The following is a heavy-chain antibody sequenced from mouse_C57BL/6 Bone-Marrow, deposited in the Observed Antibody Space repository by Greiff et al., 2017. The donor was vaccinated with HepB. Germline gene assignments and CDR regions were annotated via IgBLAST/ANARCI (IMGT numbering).Heavy chain of an antibody. CDR2: IYPRSGNT. CDR3: ARLITTVPRCFDV. D-gene: IGHD1-1*01. CDR1: GYTFTSYG. V-gene: IGHV1-81*01. J-gene: IGHJ1*03. Sequence: QVQLKQSGAELARPGASVKLSCKASGYTFTSYGISWVKQRTGQGLEWIGEIYPRSGNTYYNEKFKGKATLTADKSSSTAYMELRSLTSEDSAVYFCARLITTVPRCFDVWGTGTTVTVSS.